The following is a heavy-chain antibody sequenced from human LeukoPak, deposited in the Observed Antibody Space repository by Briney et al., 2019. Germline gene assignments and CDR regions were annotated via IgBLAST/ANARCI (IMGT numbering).Heavy chain of an antibody. Sequence: PGGSLRLSCAASEFTFSTSAMSWVRQAPGKGLEWVSTISGSGGSTYYAGSVKGRFTISRDNSKNTLFLQMNSLRAEDTAMYYCAKRATFYWGQGTLVTVSS. V-gene: IGHV3-23*01. CDR1: EFTFSTSA. CDR3: AKRATFY. J-gene: IGHJ4*02. CDR2: ISGSGGST. D-gene: IGHD5-24*01.